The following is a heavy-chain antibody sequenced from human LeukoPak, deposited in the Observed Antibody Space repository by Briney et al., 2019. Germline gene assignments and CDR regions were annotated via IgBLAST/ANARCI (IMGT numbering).Heavy chain of an antibody. Sequence: GASVKVSCKASGGTFSSYAISWVRQAPGQGLEWMGRIIPIFGTANYAQKFQGRVTITTDASTSTAYMELSSLRSEDTAVYYCARDRDNGNDSSSDYWDQGPLVIVTS. CDR1: GGTFSSYA. CDR2: IIPIFGTA. J-gene: IGHJ4*02. D-gene: IGHD1-20*01. CDR3: ARDRDNGNDSSSDY. V-gene: IGHV1-69*05.